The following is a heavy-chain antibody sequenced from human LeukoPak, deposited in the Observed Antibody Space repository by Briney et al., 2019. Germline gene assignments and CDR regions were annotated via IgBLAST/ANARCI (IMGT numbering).Heavy chain of an antibody. CDR2: IYTSGST. CDR1: GGSISSGSYY. CDR3: ARLGGDEGAFDI. Sequence: SETLSLTCTVSGGSISSGSYYWSWIRQPAGKGLEWIGRIYTSGSTNYNPSLKSRVTISVDTSKNQFSLKLSSVTAADTAVYYCARLGGDEGAFDIWGQGTMVTVSS. V-gene: IGHV4-61*02. J-gene: IGHJ3*02. D-gene: IGHD2-21*02.